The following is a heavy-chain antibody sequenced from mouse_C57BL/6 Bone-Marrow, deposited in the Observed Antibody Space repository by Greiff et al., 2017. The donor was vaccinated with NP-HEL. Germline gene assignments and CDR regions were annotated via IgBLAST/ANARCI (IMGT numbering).Heavy chain of an antibody. CDR1: GYTFTSYW. D-gene: IGHD2-3*01. CDR2: IDPSDSYT. V-gene: IGHV1-59*01. CDR3: ARGDGYHFDY. Sequence: QVQLQQPGAELVRPGTSVKLSCKASGYTFTSYWMHWVKQRPGQGLEWIGVIDPSDSYTNYNQKFKGKATLTVDTSSSTAYMQLSSLTSEDSAVYYCARGDGYHFDYWGQGTTLTVSS. J-gene: IGHJ2*01.